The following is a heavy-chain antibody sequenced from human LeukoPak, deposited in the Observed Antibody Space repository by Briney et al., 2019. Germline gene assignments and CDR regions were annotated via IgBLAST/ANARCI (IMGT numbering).Heavy chain of an antibody. CDR2: VSYDGSKK. D-gene: IGHD1-26*01. CDR3: ARERGIMGATWGVAFDI. J-gene: IGHJ3*02. CDR1: GFTFSSYG. V-gene: IGHV3-33*08. Sequence: GGSLRLSCAASGFTFSSYGMHWVRQAPGKGLEWVAVVSYDGSKKYYADSVKGRFTISRDNSKNTLYLQMNSLRAEDTAVYYCARERGIMGATWGVAFDIWGQGTMVTVSS.